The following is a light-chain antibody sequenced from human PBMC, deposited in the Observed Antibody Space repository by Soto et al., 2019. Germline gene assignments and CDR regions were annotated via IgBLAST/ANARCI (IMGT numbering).Light chain of an antibody. V-gene: IGLV2-23*01. Sequence: QSALTQPASVSGSPGQSITISCTGTSSDVGNYNLVSWYQQHPGKAPKLIIYEGTKRPSGVSNRFSGSKSGNTSSLTISGLQADDDADYYCCSYAGSSTVIFGGGTKVTVL. CDR1: SSDVGNYNL. CDR3: CSYAGSSTVI. CDR2: EGT. J-gene: IGLJ2*01.